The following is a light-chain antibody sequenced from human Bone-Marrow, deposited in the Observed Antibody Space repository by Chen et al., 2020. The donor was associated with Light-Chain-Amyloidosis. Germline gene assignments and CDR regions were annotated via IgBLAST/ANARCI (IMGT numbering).Light chain of an antibody. J-gene: IGKJ2*01. Sequence: DIQMTQSPSSLSASVGDRVTITCQASQDITNYLNWYQQKPGKAPKLLIYDASNLETGVPSRFSGSGSGADFTFSIRSLQPEDIATYYCQQYDHLPPSFGQGTKLEI. V-gene: IGKV1-33*01. CDR2: DAS. CDR3: QQYDHLPPS. CDR1: QDITNY.